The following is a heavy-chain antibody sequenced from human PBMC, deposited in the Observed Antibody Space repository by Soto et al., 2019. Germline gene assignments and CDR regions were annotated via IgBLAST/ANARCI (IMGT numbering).Heavy chain of an antibody. V-gene: IGHV3-11*01. CDR2: ISSSGSTI. Sequence: PGGSLRLSCAASGFTFSDYYMSWIRQAPGKGLEWVSYISSSGSTIYYADSVKGRFTISRDNAKNSLYLQMNSLRAEDTAVYYCARDQELMITFGGVIALPTAFDYWGQGTLVTVSS. CDR3: ARDQELMITFGGVIALPTAFDY. D-gene: IGHD3-16*02. CDR1: GFTFSDYY. J-gene: IGHJ4*02.